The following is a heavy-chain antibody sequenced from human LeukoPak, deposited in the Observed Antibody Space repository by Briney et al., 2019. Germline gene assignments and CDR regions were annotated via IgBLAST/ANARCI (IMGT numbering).Heavy chain of an antibody. CDR3: ARELVVSYDSGSSYVHAFDL. D-gene: IGHD3-10*01. V-gene: IGHV4-59*02. Sequence: SETLSLTCTISGGSVSDYYWSWIRQAPGKGLEWIGYIYSSGSTNYNASLKSRVTISVDASKNEVSLKLRSVTAADTAVYYCARELVVSYDSGSSYVHAFDLWGQGTKITVSS. CDR1: GGSVSDYY. J-gene: IGHJ3*01. CDR2: IYSSGST.